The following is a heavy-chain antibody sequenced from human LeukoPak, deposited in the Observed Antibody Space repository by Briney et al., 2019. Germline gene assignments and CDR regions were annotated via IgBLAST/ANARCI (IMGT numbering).Heavy chain of an antibody. CDR3: ARDLSEKYSIDY. D-gene: IGHD2/OR15-2a*01. J-gene: IGHJ4*02. CDR1: GFSFSRYA. CDR2: ISYDGAVR. V-gene: IGHV3-30-3*01. Sequence: PGGSLRLSCAASGFSFSRYAIHWVRQAPGKGREWVTFISYDGAVRSYAESVKGRFTISRDNSKSTLSLQMNSLRPEDTAVYFCARDLSEKYSIDYWGRGTLVTVSS.